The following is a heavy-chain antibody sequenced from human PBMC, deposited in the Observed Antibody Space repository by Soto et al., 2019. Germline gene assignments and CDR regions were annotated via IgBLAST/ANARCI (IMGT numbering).Heavy chain of an antibody. CDR3: ARDKPNLYSSGWDSYYGMDV. D-gene: IGHD6-19*01. CDR1: GFTFSSYS. CDR2: ISSSSSTI. J-gene: IGHJ6*02. V-gene: IGHV3-48*02. Sequence: SLRLSCAASGFTFSSYSMNWVRQAPGKGLEWVSYISSSSSTIYYADSVEGRFTISRDNAKNSLYLQMNSLRDEDTAVYYCARDKPNLYSSGWDSYYGMDVWGQGTTVTV.